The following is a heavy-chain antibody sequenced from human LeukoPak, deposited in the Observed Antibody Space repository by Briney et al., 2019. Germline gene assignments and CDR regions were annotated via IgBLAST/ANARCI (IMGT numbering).Heavy chain of an antibody. CDR1: GYSFTSYW. J-gene: IGHJ4*02. Sequence: GESLKISCKGSGYSFTSYWIGWVRQMPGKGLEWMGIIYPGDSDTRYSPSFQGQVTISADKSISTAYLQWSSLKASDTAMYYCARMVGSIAVAGRAFGYWGQGTLVTVSS. CDR3: ARMVGSIAVAGRAFGY. CDR2: IYPGDSDT. V-gene: IGHV5-51*01. D-gene: IGHD6-19*01.